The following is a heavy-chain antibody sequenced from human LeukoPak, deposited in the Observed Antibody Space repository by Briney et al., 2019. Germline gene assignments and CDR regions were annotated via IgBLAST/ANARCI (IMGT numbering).Heavy chain of an antibody. V-gene: IGHV4-4*02. CDR2: IYHSGST. CDR1: GDSISSSNW. CDR3: ARLYGNYQNYFDY. J-gene: IGHJ4*02. D-gene: IGHD1-7*01. Sequence: SGTLSLTCAVSGDSISSSNWWSWVRQPPGKGLEWIGEIYHSGSTNYNPSLKSRVTISVDKSKNQFSLKLSSVTAADTAVYYCARLYGNYQNYFDYWGQGTLVTVSS.